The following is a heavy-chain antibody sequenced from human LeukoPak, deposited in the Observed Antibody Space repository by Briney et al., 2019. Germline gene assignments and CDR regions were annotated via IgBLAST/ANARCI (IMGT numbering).Heavy chain of an antibody. CDR2: IWYDGSNK. Sequence: QPGGSLRLSCAASGFTFSSYGMHWVRQAPGKGLEWVAVIWYDGSNKYYADSVKGRFTISRDNSKNTLYLQMNSLRAEDTAVYYCARDSLPRDFWSGSFYPWGQGTLVTVSS. J-gene: IGHJ5*02. D-gene: IGHD3-3*01. CDR3: ARDSLPRDFWSGSFYP. V-gene: IGHV3-33*01. CDR1: GFTFSSYG.